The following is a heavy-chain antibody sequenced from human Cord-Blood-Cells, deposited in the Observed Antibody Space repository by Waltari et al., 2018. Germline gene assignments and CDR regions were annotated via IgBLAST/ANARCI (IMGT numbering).Heavy chain of an antibody. V-gene: IGHV4-4*02. Sequence: QVQLQESGPGLVKPSGTLSLTCAVSGGSISSSNWWSWVRQPPGKGLEWIGEIYHRGSTNYTPSLKSRVTISVDKSKNQFSLKLSSVTAADTAVYYCASSQQLVRHYFDYWGQGTLVTVSS. D-gene: IGHD6-13*01. CDR3: ASSQQLVRHYFDY. CDR2: IYHRGST. CDR1: GGSISSSNW. J-gene: IGHJ4*02.